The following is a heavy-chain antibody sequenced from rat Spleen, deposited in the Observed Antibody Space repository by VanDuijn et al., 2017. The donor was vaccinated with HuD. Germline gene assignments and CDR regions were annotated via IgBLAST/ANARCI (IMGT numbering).Heavy chain of an antibody. CDR2: ISYDGSST. J-gene: IGHJ2*01. V-gene: IGHV5-29*01. D-gene: IGHD1-1*01. Sequence: EVQLVESDGGLVQPGRSLKLSCAASGFTFSDYYMAWVRQAPTKGLEWVATISYDGSSTYYRDSVKGRFTISRDNAKSTLYLQMDSLRSEDTATYYCARREWGGLDYWGQGVMVTVSS. CDR3: ARREWGGLDY. CDR1: GFTFSDYY.